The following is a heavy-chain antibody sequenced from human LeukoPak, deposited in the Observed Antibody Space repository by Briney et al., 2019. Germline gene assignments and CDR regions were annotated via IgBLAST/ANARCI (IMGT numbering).Heavy chain of an antibody. D-gene: IGHD3-10*01. J-gene: IGHJ4*02. CDR3: AKKGVIMIRGYIDY. V-gene: IGHV1-46*01. CDR1: GYTFTSYY. Sequence: ASVKVSCKASGYTFTSYYMHWVRQAPGQGLEWMGIINPSGGSPSYAQKFQGRVTMTRDMSTSTVYMELSSLRSEDTAVYYCAKKGVIMIRGYIDYWGQGTLVTVSS. CDR2: INPSGGSP.